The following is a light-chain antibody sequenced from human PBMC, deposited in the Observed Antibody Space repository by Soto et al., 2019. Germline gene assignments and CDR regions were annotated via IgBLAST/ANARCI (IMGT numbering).Light chain of an antibody. CDR2: STN. CDR3: MLYMGGGLVV. J-gene: IGLJ2*01. CDR1: AGSVSTTYY. V-gene: IGLV8-61*01. Sequence: VVTQEPSFSVSPGGTVTLTCGLTAGSVSTTYYPSWYQQTPGQAPRTLIYSTNIRSSGVPDRFSGSILGNKAALTITGAQADDESDYHCMLYMGGGLVVFGGGTQLTVL.